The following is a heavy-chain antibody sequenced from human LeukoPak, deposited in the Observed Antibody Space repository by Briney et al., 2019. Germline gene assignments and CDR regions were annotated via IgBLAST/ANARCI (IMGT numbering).Heavy chain of an antibody. V-gene: IGHV5-51*01. CDR2: IYPGDSDT. CDR3: ARHYYQWDSSGYYPDY. CDR1: GYSFTSYW. J-gene: IGHJ4*02. Sequence: GESLQISCKGSGYSFTSYWIGWVRQLLGKGLEWMGIIYPGDSDTRYSPSFQGQVTISADKSISTAYLQWSSLKASDTAMYYCARHYYQWDSSGYYPDYWGQGTLVTVSS. D-gene: IGHD3-22*01.